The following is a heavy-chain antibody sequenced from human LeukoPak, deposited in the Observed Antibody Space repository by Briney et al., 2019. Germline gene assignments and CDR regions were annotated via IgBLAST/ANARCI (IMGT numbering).Heavy chain of an antibody. J-gene: IGHJ5*02. CDR1: GYSFTSYW. CDR3: ARRRYSSGWYNWFDP. Sequence: GESLKISCKGSGYSFTSYWIGWVRRMPGKGLEWMGIIYPGDSDTRYSPSFQGQVTISADKSISTAYLQWSSLKASDTAMYYCARRRYSSGWYNWFDPWGQGTLVTVSS. D-gene: IGHD6-19*01. CDR2: IYPGDSDT. V-gene: IGHV5-51*01.